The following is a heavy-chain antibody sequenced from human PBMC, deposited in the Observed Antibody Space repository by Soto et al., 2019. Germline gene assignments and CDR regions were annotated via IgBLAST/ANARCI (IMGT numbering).Heavy chain of an antibody. CDR1: GFTFSDYA. Sequence: GGSLRLSCAASGFTFSDYAMTWVRQAPGKGLEWVSTFGGSSSGSGGSTYYVDSVKGRFTISRDNSKNTLYLQMNSLRAEDTAVYYCAKAPFMAPNYDFWSGYDYYFDYWGQGTLVTVSS. CDR2: FGGSSSGSGGST. V-gene: IGHV3-23*01. J-gene: IGHJ4*02. CDR3: AKAPFMAPNYDFWSGYDYYFDY. D-gene: IGHD3-3*01.